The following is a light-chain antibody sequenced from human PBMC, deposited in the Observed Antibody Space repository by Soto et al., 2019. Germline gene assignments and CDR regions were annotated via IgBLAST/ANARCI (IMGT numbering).Light chain of an antibody. Sequence: EVVLTQSPGTLSLSPGDRASLSCRASQSVNSNYLAWYQQKPGQAPRLLIYDASSRATGVPDRFSGSGSGTDFTLTISRLEPEDFAVYYCQQYGGSPVTFGQGTRLEIK. CDR3: QQYGGSPVT. CDR1: QSVNSNY. V-gene: IGKV3-20*01. CDR2: DAS. J-gene: IGKJ5*01.